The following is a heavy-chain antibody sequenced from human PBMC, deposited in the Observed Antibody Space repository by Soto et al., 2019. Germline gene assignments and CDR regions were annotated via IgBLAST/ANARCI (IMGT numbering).Heavy chain of an antibody. CDR1: GFSFTSYW. Sequence: GESLKISCKGSGFSFTSYWIGWVRQMPGKGLEWMGIIYPSDSDTRYSPSFQGQVTMSADKSISTAYLQWSSLKASGTAIYYCARHSRQWLDDPWGQGTPVTVSS. J-gene: IGHJ5*02. CDR3: ARHSRQWLDDP. CDR2: IYPSDSDT. V-gene: IGHV5-51*01. D-gene: IGHD6-19*01.